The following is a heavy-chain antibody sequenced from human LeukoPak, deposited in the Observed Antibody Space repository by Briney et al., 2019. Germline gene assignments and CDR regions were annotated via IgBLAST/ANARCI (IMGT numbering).Heavy chain of an antibody. Sequence: GGSLRLSCAVSGFTFSSYGMHWVRQAPGKGLEWVAVISYDGSNKYYADSVKGRFTISRDNSKNTLYLQMNSLRAEDTAVYYCAKELSTAMANKGYWGQGTLVTVSS. J-gene: IGHJ4*02. CDR2: ISYDGSNK. D-gene: IGHD5-18*01. CDR3: AKELSTAMANKGY. V-gene: IGHV3-30*18. CDR1: GFTFSSYG.